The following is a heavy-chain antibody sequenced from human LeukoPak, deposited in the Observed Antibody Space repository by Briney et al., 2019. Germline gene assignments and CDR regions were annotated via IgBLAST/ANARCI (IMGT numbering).Heavy chain of an antibody. V-gene: IGHV4-30-2*01. CDR3: ARGGYDFWSGYFTGRGSPPYNWFDP. D-gene: IGHD3-3*01. CDR2: IYHSGST. CDR1: GGSISSGGYY. Sequence: SETLSLTCTVSGGSISSGGYYWSWIRQPPGKGLDWIGYIYHSGSTYYNPSLKSRVTISVDRSKNQFSLKLSSVTAADTAVYYCARGGYDFWSGYFTGRGSPPYNWFDPWGQGTLVTVSS. J-gene: IGHJ5*02.